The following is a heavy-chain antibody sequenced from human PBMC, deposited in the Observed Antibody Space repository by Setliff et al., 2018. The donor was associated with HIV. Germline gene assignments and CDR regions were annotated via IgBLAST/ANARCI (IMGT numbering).Heavy chain of an antibody. J-gene: IGHJ4*02. V-gene: IGHV1-69*05. CDR1: GGTFSSYA. CDR3: AMTYYYGSGSRSHDY. D-gene: IGHD3-10*01. CDR2: IIPIFGTA. Sequence: SVKVSCKASGGTFSSYAISWVRQAPGQGLEWMGRIIPIFGTANYAQKFQGRVTITTDESTSTAYMELSSLRSEDTAVYYCAMTYYYGSGSRSHDYWGQGTLVTVSS.